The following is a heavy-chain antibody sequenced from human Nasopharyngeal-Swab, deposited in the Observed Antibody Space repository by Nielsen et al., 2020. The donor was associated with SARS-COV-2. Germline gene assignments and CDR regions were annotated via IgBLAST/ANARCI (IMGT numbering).Heavy chain of an antibody. V-gene: IGHV3-48*04. D-gene: IGHD6-13*01. CDR3: ARGGRSWPHWYFDL. CDR2: IGVTSSTR. CDR1: GFIFSNYN. Sequence: GGSLRLSCAASGFIFSNYNMNWFRQAPGKGLEWVSYIGVTSSTRYYADSLRGRFTISRDNAKNSLYLQMNSLRAEDTAVYYCARGGRSWPHWYFDLWGRGTLVTVSS. J-gene: IGHJ2*01.